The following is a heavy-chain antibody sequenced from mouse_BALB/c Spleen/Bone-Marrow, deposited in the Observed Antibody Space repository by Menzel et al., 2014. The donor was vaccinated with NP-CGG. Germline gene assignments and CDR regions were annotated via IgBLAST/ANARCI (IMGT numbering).Heavy chain of an antibody. CDR1: ELTYSSYG. V-gene: IGHV5-6*01. CDR2: ISGGDAYT. Sequence: EVKLVESGGDLVKPGGSLKLSCAASELTYSSYGMSWVRQTPDKRLEWVATISGGDAYTYYPDSVKGRFTISRDSAKNILYLQMSSLKSEDTATYYCGRGDGSMDYWGQGTSVTVSS. J-gene: IGHJ4*01. CDR3: GRGDGSMDY. D-gene: IGHD3-3*01.